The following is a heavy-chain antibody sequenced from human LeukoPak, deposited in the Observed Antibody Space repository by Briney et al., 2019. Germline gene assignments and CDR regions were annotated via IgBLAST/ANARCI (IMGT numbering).Heavy chain of an antibody. Sequence: SETLPLTCTVSGGSISSSSYYWGWIRQPPGKGLEWIGSIYYSGSTYYNPSLKSRVTISVDTSKNQFSLKLSSVTAADTAVYYCARASRQWLGPWGQGTLVTVSS. V-gene: IGHV4-39*07. CDR2: IYYSGST. J-gene: IGHJ5*02. CDR3: ARASRQWLGP. CDR1: GGSISSSSYY. D-gene: IGHD6-19*01.